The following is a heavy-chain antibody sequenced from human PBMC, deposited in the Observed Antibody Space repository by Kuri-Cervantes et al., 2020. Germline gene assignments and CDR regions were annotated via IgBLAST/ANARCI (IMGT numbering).Heavy chain of an antibody. V-gene: IGHV1-18*04. CDR3: ARDDVWERGMVRGGINNWFDP. D-gene: IGHD3-10*01. CDR1: GYTFTGYY. CDR2: ISAYNGNT. Sequence: AVKVSCKASGYTFTGYYMHWVRQAPGQGLEWMGWISAYNGNTKYAQKLQGRVTMTTDTSTSTAYMEVRSLRSDDTAVYYCARDDVWERGMVRGGINNWFDPWGQGTLVTVSS. J-gene: IGHJ5*02.